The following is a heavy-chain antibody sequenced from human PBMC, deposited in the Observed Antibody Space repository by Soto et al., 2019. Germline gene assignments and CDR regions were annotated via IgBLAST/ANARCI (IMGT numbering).Heavy chain of an antibody. CDR2: INHSGST. D-gene: IGHD3-3*01. Sequence: SETLSLTCAVYGGSFSGYYWSWIRQPPGKGLEWIGEINHSGSTNYNPSLKSRVTISVDTSKNQFSLKLSSVTAADTAVYYCASLRFFGHRRLMNWFDPWGQGTLVTVSS. J-gene: IGHJ5*02. CDR1: GGSFSGYY. CDR3: ASLRFFGHRRLMNWFDP. V-gene: IGHV4-34*01.